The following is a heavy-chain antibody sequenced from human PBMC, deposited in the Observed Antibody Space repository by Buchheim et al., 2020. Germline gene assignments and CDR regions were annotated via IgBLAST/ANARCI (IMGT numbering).Heavy chain of an antibody. CDR1: GFTFSSYA. V-gene: IGHV3-15*01. D-gene: IGHD1-14*01. Sequence: VQLVESGGGVVQPGRSLRLSCAASGFTFSSYAMHWVRQAPGKGLEWVGRILPGGTTAYAPPVKGRFTISRDDSQNTLFLQMSSLKTEDTAVYRCVADVPEPLAQIDFWGQGTL. CDR3: VADVPEPLAQIDF. J-gene: IGHJ4*02. CDR2: ILPGGTT.